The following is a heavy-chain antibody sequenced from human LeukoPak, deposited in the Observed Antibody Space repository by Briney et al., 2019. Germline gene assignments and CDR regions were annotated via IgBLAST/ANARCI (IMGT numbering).Heavy chain of an antibody. CDR1: GGSISSHY. CDR3: ARAPARRYSGYDWPTPTQFDP. D-gene: IGHD5-12*01. CDR2: IYYGGST. V-gene: IGHV4-59*11. J-gene: IGHJ5*02. Sequence: PSETLSLTCTVSGGSISSHYWSWIRQPPGKGLEWIGYIYYGGSTNYNPSLKSRVTISVDTSKNQFSLKLSSVTAADTAVYYCARAPARRYSGYDWPTPTQFDPWGQGTLVTVSS.